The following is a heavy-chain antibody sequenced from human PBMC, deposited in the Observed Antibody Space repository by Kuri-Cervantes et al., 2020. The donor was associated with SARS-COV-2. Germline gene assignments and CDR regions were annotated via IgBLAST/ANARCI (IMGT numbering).Heavy chain of an antibody. CDR1: GYTFTSYD. Sequence: SVKVSCKASGYTFTSYDINWVRQATGQGLEWMGRIIPILGIANYAQKFQGRVTITADKSTSTAYMELSSLRSEDTAVYYCARGRETYYDFWSGPEPYYMDVWGKGTTVTVSS. J-gene: IGHJ6*03. CDR3: ARGRETYYDFWSGPEPYYMDV. CDR2: IIPILGIA. D-gene: IGHD3-3*01. V-gene: IGHV1-69*04.